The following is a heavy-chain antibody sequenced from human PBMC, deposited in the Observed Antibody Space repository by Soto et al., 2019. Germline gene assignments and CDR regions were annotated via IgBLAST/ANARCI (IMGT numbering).Heavy chain of an antibody. CDR3: ARQQYGSGSYYDFDY. Sequence: SETLSLTCTVSGGSISSSSYYWVWIRQPPGKGLEWIGNIYYSGSTYYNPSLRSRVTISVDTSKNQFSLKLSSVTAADTAVYYCARQQYGSGSYYDFDYWGQGTLVTVSS. D-gene: IGHD3-10*01. J-gene: IGHJ4*02. CDR1: GGSISSSSYY. V-gene: IGHV4-39*01. CDR2: IYYSGST.